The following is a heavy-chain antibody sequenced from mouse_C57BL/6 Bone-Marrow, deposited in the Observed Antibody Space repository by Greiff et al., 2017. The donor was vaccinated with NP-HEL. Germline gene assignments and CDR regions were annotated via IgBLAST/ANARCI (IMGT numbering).Heavy chain of an antibody. D-gene: IGHD2-3*01. CDR3: ARCGYSYYYAMDY. Sequence: DVKLQESGPELVKPGDSVKISCKASGYSFTGYFMNWVMQSHGKSLEWIGRINPYNGDTFYNQKFKGKATLTVDKSSSTAHMELRSLTSEDSAVYYCARCGYSYYYAMDYWGQGTSVTVSS. V-gene: IGHV1-20*01. CDR1: GYSFTGYF. CDR2: INPYNGDT. J-gene: IGHJ4*01.